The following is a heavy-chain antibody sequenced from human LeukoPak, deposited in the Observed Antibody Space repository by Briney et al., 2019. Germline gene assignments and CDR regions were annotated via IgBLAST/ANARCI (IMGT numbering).Heavy chain of an antibody. CDR2: INHSGST. Sequence: SETLSLTCAVYGGSFSGYYWSWIRQPPGKGLEWIGEINHSGSTNYNPSLKSRVTISVDTSKNQFSLKLSSVTAADTAVYYCARRKRYFGWLPFDYWGQGTLVTVSS. V-gene: IGHV4-34*01. CDR3: ARRKRYFGWLPFDY. CDR1: GGSFSGYY. D-gene: IGHD3-9*01. J-gene: IGHJ4*02.